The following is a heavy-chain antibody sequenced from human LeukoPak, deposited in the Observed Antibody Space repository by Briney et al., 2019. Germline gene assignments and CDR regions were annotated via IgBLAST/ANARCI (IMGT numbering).Heavy chain of an antibody. J-gene: IGHJ4*02. Sequence: ASVKVSCKASAYTFTGYYMHWMRQAPGQGLEWMGWINPDSGATHYGLKFQGGVTMTRDTSISTAYMELSSLTSDDTAVYYCARGRSVAGSGGGNDYWGQGTLVTVSS. V-gene: IGHV1-2*02. CDR2: INPDSGAT. D-gene: IGHD3-10*01. CDR1: AYTFTGYY. CDR3: ARGRSVAGSGGGNDY.